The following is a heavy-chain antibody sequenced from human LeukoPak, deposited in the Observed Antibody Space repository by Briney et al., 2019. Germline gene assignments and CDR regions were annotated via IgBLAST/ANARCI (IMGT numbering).Heavy chain of an antibody. J-gene: IGHJ6*03. CDR2: IIAIFGTA. D-gene: IGHD2-2*01. CDR3: ATGNIGYCSSTSCCVHYYYYMDV. V-gene: IGHV1-69*05. Sequence: SVSVSCTASGYTFTDYSIHWVRQAPGQGLEWMGGIIAIFGTANYAQKFQGRVTITKDESTSTAYMELSSLRSEDTAVYYCATGNIGYCSSTSCCVHYYYYMDVWGKGTTVTVSS. CDR1: GYTFTDYS.